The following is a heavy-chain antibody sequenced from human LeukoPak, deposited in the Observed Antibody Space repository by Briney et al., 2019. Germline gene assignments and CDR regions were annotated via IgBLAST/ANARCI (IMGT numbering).Heavy chain of an antibody. CDR1: GGSISSDSSF. D-gene: IGHD4-17*01. J-gene: IGHJ6*02. CDR2: IYYSGST. V-gene: IGHV4-39*01. Sequence: SETLSLTCTVSGGSISSDSSFWGWIRQPPGKGLEWSGSIYYSGSTYYNPSLKSRVTISVDTSKNQFSLKLRSVTAADTAGYYCARQREVTTTYYYYYGMDVWGHGTTVTVSS. CDR3: ARQREVTTTYYYYYGMDV.